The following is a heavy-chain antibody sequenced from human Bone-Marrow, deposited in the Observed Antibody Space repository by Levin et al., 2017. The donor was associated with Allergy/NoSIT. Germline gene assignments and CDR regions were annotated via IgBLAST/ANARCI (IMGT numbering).Heavy chain of an antibody. V-gene: IGHV3-23*01. CDR3: AKEGSIVAAEDFDC. Sequence: GGSLRLSCAASGFIFSSYAMSWVRQAPGKGLEWVAGISGSGYNTYYADSMKGRFTVSRDNSKNTVFLQMNNLRAEDTAVYYCAKEGSIVAAEDFDCWGQGTLVTVSS. J-gene: IGHJ4*02. CDR1: GFIFSSYA. D-gene: IGHD6-13*01. CDR2: ISGSGYNT.